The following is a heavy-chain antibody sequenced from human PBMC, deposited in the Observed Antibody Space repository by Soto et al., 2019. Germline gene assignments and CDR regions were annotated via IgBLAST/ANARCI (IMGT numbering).Heavy chain of an antibody. D-gene: IGHD2-2*01. Sequence: EVQLVESGGGLVQPGGSLRLSCAASAFTFRNYWMSWVRQAPGKGLECVAKIKEDGSEKYYVDSVKGRFTISRDNAKNSVYLQMNSLTVEDTAMYYCARARSRTSGAIDYWGQGTLVTVSS. J-gene: IGHJ4*02. CDR3: ARARSRTSGAIDY. V-gene: IGHV3-7*04. CDR1: AFTFRNYW. CDR2: IKEDGSEK.